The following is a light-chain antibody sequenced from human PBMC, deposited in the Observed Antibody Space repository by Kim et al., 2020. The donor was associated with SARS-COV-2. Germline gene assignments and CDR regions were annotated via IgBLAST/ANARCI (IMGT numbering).Light chain of an antibody. V-gene: IGLV1-44*01. J-gene: IGLJ3*02. CDR2: TND. CDR3: ASWDDSLHGWL. CDR1: NSTIGSNA. Sequence: GQTVTISCSGSNSTIGSNAVTWYQQLPGTAPKLLIYTNDERPSGVPDRFSGSKSGTSASLAISGLQSEDEADYYCASWDDSLHGWLFGGGTQLTVL.